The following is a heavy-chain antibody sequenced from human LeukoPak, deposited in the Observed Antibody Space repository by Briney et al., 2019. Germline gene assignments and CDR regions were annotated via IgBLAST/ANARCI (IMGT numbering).Heavy chain of an antibody. D-gene: IGHD6-19*01. Sequence: GGSLRLSCAASGFTFSSYAMSWVRQAPGRGLEWVSAISGSGGSTYYADSVKGRFTISRDNSKNTLYLQMNSLRAEDTAVYYCAKPYSSGRYLYYFDYWGQGTLVTVSS. CDR2: ISGSGGST. V-gene: IGHV3-23*01. CDR3: AKPYSSGRYLYYFDY. J-gene: IGHJ4*02. CDR1: GFTFSSYA.